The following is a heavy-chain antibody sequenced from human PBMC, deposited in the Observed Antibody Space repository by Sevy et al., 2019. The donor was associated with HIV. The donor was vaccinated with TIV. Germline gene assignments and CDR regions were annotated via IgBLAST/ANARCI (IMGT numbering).Heavy chain of an antibody. V-gene: IGHV3-33*01. CDR2: IYYDGNNK. CDR1: GFTFNSYG. J-gene: IGHJ4*02. D-gene: IGHD4-17*01. Sequence: GESLKISCAASGFTFNSYGMHWVRQAPIKGLEWVASIYYDGNNKYYADSVKGRFTISRDESKNTLYLQMNSLRAEDTAVYYCARDSNEYGDYRLSYYFDYWGQGALVTVSS. CDR3: ARDSNEYGDYRLSYYFDY.